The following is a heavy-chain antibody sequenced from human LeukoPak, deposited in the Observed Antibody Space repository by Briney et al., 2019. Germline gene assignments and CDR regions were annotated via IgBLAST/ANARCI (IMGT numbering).Heavy chain of an antibody. D-gene: IGHD1-26*01. CDR1: GFTFSSYA. V-gene: IGHV3-48*01. CDR3: ARDEPGGRATTNDY. CDR2: ISGTSGSI. Sequence: PGGSLRLSCAASGFTFSSYAMSWVRQAPGKGLEWVAYISGTSGSIYYADSVKGRFSIARDNAKNSLYLQMNSLRAEDTAVYYCARDEPGGRATTNDYWGQGTLVTVSS. J-gene: IGHJ4*02.